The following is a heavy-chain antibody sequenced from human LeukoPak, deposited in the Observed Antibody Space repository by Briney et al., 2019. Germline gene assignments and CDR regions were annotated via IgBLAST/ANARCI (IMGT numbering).Heavy chain of an antibody. CDR1: GYTFTSYG. Sequence: ASVKVSCKASGYTFTSYGIIWVRQAPGQGLEWMGWISADTDNTNYAQNLQGRVTMTTDTSTSTAYMELRSLRSDDTAVYYCARARLRWSSGDYWGQGTLVTVSS. CDR3: ARARLRWSSGDY. CDR2: ISADTDNT. D-gene: IGHD4-23*01. J-gene: IGHJ4*02. V-gene: IGHV1-18*01.